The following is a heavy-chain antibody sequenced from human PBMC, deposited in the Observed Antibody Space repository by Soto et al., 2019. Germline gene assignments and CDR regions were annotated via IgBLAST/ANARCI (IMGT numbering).Heavy chain of an antibody. J-gene: IGHJ2*01. CDR3: AKGNYGDYADWYFDL. V-gene: IGHV3-30*18. Sequence: PGGAPRPSCAASGFTLSSYGLHLVRPAPGKGLEWVAVISYDGSNKYYADSVKGRFTISRDNSKNTLYLQMNSLRAEDTAVYYCAKGNYGDYADWYFDLWGRGTLVTVSS. CDR1: GFTLSSYG. D-gene: IGHD4-17*01. CDR2: ISYDGSNK.